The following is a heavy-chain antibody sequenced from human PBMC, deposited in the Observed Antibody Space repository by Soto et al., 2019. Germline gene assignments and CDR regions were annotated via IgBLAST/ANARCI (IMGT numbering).Heavy chain of an antibody. V-gene: IGHV3-23*01. CDR3: ASSGRMVGATGGSFDY. CDR2: ISGSGGST. J-gene: IGHJ4*02. D-gene: IGHD1-26*01. CDR1: GFTFSSYA. Sequence: GGSLRLSCAASGFTFSSYAMSWVRQAPGKGLEWVSAISGSGGSTYYADSVKGRFTISRDNSKNTLYLQMNSLRAEDTAVYYCASSGRMVGATGGSFDYWGQGTLVTVSS.